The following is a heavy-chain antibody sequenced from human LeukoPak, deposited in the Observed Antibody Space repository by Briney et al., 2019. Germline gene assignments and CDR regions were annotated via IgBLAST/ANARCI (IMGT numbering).Heavy chain of an antibody. CDR2: IYYSGST. Sequence: PSETLSLTCTVSGGSISSYYWSWIRQPPGKRLEWIGYIYYSGSTNYNPSLKSRVTISVDTSKNQFSLKLSSVTAADTAVYYCARARSSYSSGWSAFDIWGQGTMVTVSS. V-gene: IGHV4-59*01. D-gene: IGHD6-19*01. J-gene: IGHJ3*02. CDR1: GGSISSYY. CDR3: ARARSSYSSGWSAFDI.